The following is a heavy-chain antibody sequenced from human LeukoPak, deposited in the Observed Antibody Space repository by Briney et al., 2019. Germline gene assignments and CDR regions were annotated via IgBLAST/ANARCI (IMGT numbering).Heavy chain of an antibody. CDR3: ANSIVVVAIFDY. CDR2: ISYTGGST. J-gene: IGHJ4*02. D-gene: IGHD3-22*01. V-gene: IGHV3-23*01. CDR1: GFTFSSSA. Sequence: GGSLRLSCAASGFTFSSSAVGWVRQAPGKGLEWVSTISYTGGSTYYADSVKGRFTISRDNSKNTLYLQMNSLRAEDTAVYYCANSIVVVAIFDYWGQGTLVTVSS.